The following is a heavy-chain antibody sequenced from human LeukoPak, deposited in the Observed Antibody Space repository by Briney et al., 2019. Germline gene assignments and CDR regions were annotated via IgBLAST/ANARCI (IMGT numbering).Heavy chain of an antibody. V-gene: IGHV1-58*02. CDR3: AASGYDSSGYVFDY. CDR2: IVVGSGNT. CDR1: GFTFTSSA. J-gene: IGHJ4*02. Sequence: GASVKVSCKASGFTFTSSAMQWVLQARGQRLEWIGWIVVGSGNTNYAQKFQERVTITRDMSTSTAYMELSSLRAEDTAVYYCAASGYDSSGYVFDYWGQGTLVTVSS. D-gene: IGHD3-22*01.